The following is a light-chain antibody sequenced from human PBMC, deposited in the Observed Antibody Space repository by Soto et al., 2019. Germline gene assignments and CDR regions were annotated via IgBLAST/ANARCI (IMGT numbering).Light chain of an antibody. Sequence: EIVLTQSPGTLSLSPGERATLSCRASQSVSSTYLAWYQQKPGQPPRLLIYGASSRATGIPDRFSGSGYGTDFTLTITRLESEDFAVYYCQQYGSSPVTVGRGTRLDIK. CDR2: GAS. CDR3: QQYGSSPVT. V-gene: IGKV3-20*01. CDR1: QSVSSTY. J-gene: IGKJ5*01.